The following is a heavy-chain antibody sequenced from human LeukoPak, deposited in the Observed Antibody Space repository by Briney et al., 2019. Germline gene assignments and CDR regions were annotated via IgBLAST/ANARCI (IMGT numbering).Heavy chain of an antibody. Sequence: GASVKVSCTASGYTFTGYYMHWVRQAPGQGLEWMGWIHPNSGGTKYAQRFQGRVTVTRDTSISTVYMELSRLRSDDTAVFYCVSWGRYYYVSSGYYYWGQGTLFSVSS. V-gene: IGHV1-2*02. CDR1: GYTFTGYY. CDR3: VSWGRYYYVSSGYYY. CDR2: IHPNSGGT. J-gene: IGHJ4*02. D-gene: IGHD3-22*01.